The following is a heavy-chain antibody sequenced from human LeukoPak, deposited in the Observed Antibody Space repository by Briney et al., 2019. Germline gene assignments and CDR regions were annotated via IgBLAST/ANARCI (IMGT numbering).Heavy chain of an antibody. CDR3: ARGRRIAAAFYGSRRPGTGFDY. Sequence: SETLSLTCAVSGGSISSSNWWSWVRQPPGKGLEWIGEIYYSGSTNYNPSLKSRVTISVDKSKNQFSLKLSSVTAADTAVYYCARGRRIAAAFYGSRRPGTGFDYWGQGTLVTVSS. CDR2: IYYSGST. V-gene: IGHV4-4*02. J-gene: IGHJ4*02. CDR1: GGSISSSNW. D-gene: IGHD6-13*01.